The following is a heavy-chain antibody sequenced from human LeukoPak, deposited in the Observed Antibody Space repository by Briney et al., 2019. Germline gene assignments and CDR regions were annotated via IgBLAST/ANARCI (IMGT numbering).Heavy chain of an antibody. J-gene: IGHJ4*02. D-gene: IGHD3-22*01. CDR1: GFTFSRYG. V-gene: IGHV3-23*01. Sequence: GGTLRLSCAASGFTFSRYGMSWVRQAPGKGLEWVSAISGSGGSTYYADSVKGRFTISRDNSKNTLYLQMNSLRAEDTAVYYCATYPPATYYYDSSGYPYFDYWGQGTLVTVSS. CDR3: ATYPPATYYYDSSGYPYFDY. CDR2: ISGSGGST.